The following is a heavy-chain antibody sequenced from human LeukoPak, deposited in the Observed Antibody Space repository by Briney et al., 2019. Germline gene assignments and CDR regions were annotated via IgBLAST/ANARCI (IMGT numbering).Heavy chain of an antibody. D-gene: IGHD3-3*01. V-gene: IGHV1-24*01. Sequence: ASVKVSCKVSGYTLTELSMHWVRQAPGKGLEWMGGFDPEDGETIYAQKFQGRVTMTEDTSTDTAYMELSSLRSEDTAVYYCATGGASKQYYDFWSGYSITPSFDYWGQRTLVTVSS. CDR1: GYTLTELS. CDR2: FDPEDGET. J-gene: IGHJ4*02. CDR3: ATGGASKQYYDFWSGYSITPSFDY.